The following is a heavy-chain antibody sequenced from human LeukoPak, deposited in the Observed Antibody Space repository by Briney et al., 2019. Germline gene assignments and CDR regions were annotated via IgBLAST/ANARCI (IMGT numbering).Heavy chain of an antibody. J-gene: IGHJ4*02. Sequence: ASVTVSCKASGYTFTGYYMHWVRQAPGQGLEWMGSINPNSGGTNYAQKFQGRVTMTRETSIRTAYMELSRLRSDVTAVYYCATVYSSSWYGPSNWGQATLVTVSS. CDR1: GYTFTGYY. V-gene: IGHV1-2*02. CDR2: INPNSGGT. CDR3: ATVYSSSWYGPSN. D-gene: IGHD6-13*01.